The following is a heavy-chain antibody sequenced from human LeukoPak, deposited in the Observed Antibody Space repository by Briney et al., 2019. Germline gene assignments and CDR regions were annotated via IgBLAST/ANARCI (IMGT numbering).Heavy chain of an antibody. J-gene: IGHJ4*02. CDR2: IWYDGSNK. CDR3: ARGREYSSSSAFDY. D-gene: IGHD6-6*01. V-gene: IGHV3-33*01. Sequence: PGRSLRLSCAASGFTFSSYGMHCVRQAPGKGLEWVAVIWYDGSNKYYADSVKGRFTISRDNSKNTLYLQMNSLRAEDTAVYYCARGREYSSSSAFDYWGQGTLVTVSS. CDR1: GFTFSSYG.